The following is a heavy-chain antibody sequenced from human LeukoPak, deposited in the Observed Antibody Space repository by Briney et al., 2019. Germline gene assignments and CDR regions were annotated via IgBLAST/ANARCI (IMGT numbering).Heavy chain of an antibody. D-gene: IGHD3-10*01. V-gene: IGHV3-48*03. CDR2: ISSSGSTI. J-gene: IGHJ5*02. Sequence: GGSLRLSCAASGFTFSSYEMNWVRQAPGKGLEWVSYISSSGSTIYYADSVKGRFTISRDNAKNSLYLQMNSLRAEDTAVYYCARLGWTYYYGSGSYCNGNNWFDPWGQGTLVTVSS. CDR3: ARLGWTYYYGSGSYCNGNNWFDP. CDR1: GFTFSSYE.